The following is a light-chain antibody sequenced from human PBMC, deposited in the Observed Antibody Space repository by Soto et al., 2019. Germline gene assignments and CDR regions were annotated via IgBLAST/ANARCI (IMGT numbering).Light chain of an antibody. V-gene: IGKV3-20*01. CDR2: GAS. Sequence: EMVLTQSPGTLSLSVGERATLSCSSSQSVSSGYLASYQQKPGQAPRLLIYGASNRATGIPDRFSGSGSWTDFTLPISRLAPQDFAMYHCQQYGSLSWKFGQGTKVELK. CDR1: QSVSSGY. J-gene: IGKJ1*01. CDR3: QQYGSLSWK.